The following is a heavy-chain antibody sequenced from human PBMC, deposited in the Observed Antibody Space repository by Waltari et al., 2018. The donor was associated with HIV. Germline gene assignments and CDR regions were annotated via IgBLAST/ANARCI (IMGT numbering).Heavy chain of an antibody. D-gene: IGHD5-12*01. CDR1: GCSVSSKPYY. Sequence: QVQLQESGPGLVKPSETLSLTCTVSGCSVSSKPYYWSWIRQPPGKGLEWIGYIYPSASTNYNPSLKSRVTISVDTSKNQFSLRLTSVTAADTAVYYCARGGDGYNLAHAFDIWGQGTMVTVSS. J-gene: IGHJ3*02. CDR3: ARGGDGYNLAHAFDI. CDR2: IYPSAST. V-gene: IGHV4-61*01.